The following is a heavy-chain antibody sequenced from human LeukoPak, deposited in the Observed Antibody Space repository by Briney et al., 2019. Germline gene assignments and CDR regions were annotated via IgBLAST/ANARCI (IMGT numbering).Heavy chain of an antibody. CDR2: IYSGGST. J-gene: IGHJ3*02. CDR1: GFIVSSNY. V-gene: IGHV3-66*02. Sequence: GGSLRLSCAASGFIVSSNYMSWVRQAPGKGLEWVSVIYSGGSTCYADSVKGRITISRANSKNTLYLQMNSMRVEDTAGYYCSIHKGYRAFDIGSQVTLVTVSS. CDR3: SIHKGYRAFDI. D-gene: IGHD3-16*02.